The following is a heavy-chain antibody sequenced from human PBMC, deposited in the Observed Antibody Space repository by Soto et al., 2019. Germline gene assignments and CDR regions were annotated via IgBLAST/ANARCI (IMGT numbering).Heavy chain of an antibody. J-gene: IGHJ4*02. CDR2: IWSDGTHK. CDR1: GFTFSNYG. D-gene: IGHD5-18*01. Sequence: QVQLVESGGGVVQPGRSLRLSCAASGFTFSNYGMHWVRQAPGKGLEWVAVIWSDGTHKGYGDSVKGRFTVSRDNAKNTVYLQIDSLGVEDTAVYYCVRDEIQIWSYVGTVEYWGQGILVTVSS. CDR3: VRDEIQIWSYVGTVEY. V-gene: IGHV3-33*01.